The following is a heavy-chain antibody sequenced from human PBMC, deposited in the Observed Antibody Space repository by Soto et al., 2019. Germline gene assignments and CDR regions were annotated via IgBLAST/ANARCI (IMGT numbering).Heavy chain of an antibody. CDR2: ISGGGGRT. J-gene: IGHJ4*02. Sequence: GGSLRLSCAASGFSFSSYAISWVRQAPGKGLEWVSVISGGGGRTYYADSVKGRFTISKDNSKNTLYLQMNSLRAEDTAVYYCAKALSDYDPYYFDFWGQGSLVTVSS. CDR3: AKALSDYDPYYFDF. V-gene: IGHV3-23*01. D-gene: IGHD5-12*01. CDR1: GFSFSSYA.